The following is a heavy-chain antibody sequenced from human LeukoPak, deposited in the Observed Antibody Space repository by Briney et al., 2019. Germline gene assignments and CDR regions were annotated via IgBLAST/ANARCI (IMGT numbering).Heavy chain of an antibody. CDR3: AKDHPRSDYGDYAGYFDY. Sequence: PGGSLRLSCVASGLSLSNSAMTWVRQAPGKGLEWVSILTGDGTGTFYADSVKGRFSISRDISTNTLYLQMTSLGVDDTALYYCAKDHPRSDYGDYAGYFDYWGQGTLVTVSS. CDR1: GLSLSNSA. D-gene: IGHD4-17*01. CDR2: LTGDGTGT. J-gene: IGHJ4*02. V-gene: IGHV3-23*01.